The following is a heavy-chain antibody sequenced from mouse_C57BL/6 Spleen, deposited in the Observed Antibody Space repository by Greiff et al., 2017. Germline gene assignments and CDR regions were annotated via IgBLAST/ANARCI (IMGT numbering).Heavy chain of an antibody. V-gene: IGHV5-2*01. D-gene: IGHD1-1*01. CDR1: EYEFPSHD. CDR2: INSDGGST. J-gene: IGHJ3*01. Sequence: EVMLVESGGGLVQPGESLKLSCESNEYEFPSHDMSWVRKTPEKRLELVAAINSDGGSTYYPDTMERRFIISRDNTKKTLYLQMSSLRSEDTALYYCARPGLSYYGSSHLFAYWGQGTLVTVSA. CDR3: ARPGLSYYGSSHLFAY.